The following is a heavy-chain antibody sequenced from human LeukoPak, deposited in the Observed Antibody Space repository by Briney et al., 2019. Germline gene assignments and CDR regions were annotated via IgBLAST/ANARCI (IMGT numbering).Heavy chain of an antibody. Sequence: PSETLSLTCTVSGGSISSGDYYWSWIRQPAGKGLEWIGRIYTSGSTNYNPSLKSRVTISVDTSKNQFSLKLSSVTAADTAVYYCARDTLEAAAGAGPYYYYYYMDVWGKGTTVTVSS. CDR1: GGSISSGDYY. CDR2: IYTSGST. D-gene: IGHD6-13*01. V-gene: IGHV4-61*02. J-gene: IGHJ6*03. CDR3: ARDTLEAAAGAGPYYYYYYMDV.